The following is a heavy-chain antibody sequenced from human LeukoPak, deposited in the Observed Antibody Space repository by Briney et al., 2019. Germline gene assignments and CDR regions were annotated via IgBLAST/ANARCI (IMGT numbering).Heavy chain of an antibody. CDR1: GFTFSNYW. Sequence: GGSLRLSCAASGFTFSNYWMSWVRQAPGKGVEWVANIKHDGNEKYYVDSVKGRFTISRDNAKNSLFLHMNSLRAEDTAVYYCARAVASNWFDPWGQGTLVTVSS. CDR3: ARAVASNWFDP. J-gene: IGHJ5*02. D-gene: IGHD2-15*01. V-gene: IGHV3-7*04. CDR2: IKHDGNEK.